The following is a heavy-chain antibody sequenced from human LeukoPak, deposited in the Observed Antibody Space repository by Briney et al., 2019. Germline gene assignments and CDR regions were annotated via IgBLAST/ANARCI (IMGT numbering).Heavy chain of an antibody. CDR1: GFTFSSYA. V-gene: IGHV3-23*01. CDR3: AKDSSYYDSSGYYYVVLEGAFDI. CDR2: ISGSGGST. D-gene: IGHD3-22*01. Sequence: GGSLRLSCAASGFTFSSYAMSWVRQAPGKGLEWVSAISGSGGSTYYADSVKGRFTISRDNSKNTLYLQMNSLRAEDTAVYYCAKDSSYYDSSGYYYVVLEGAFDIWGQGTMVTVSS. J-gene: IGHJ3*02.